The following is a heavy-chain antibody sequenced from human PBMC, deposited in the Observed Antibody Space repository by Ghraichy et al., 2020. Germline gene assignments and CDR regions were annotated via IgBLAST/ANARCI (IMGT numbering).Heavy chain of an antibody. J-gene: IGHJ4*02. CDR2: ISGSGGST. V-gene: IGHV3-23*01. D-gene: IGHD2-8*02. Sequence: GESLNISCAASGFTFSSYAMSWVRQAPGKGLEWVSAISGSGGSTYYADSVKGRFTISRDNSKNTLYLQMNSLRAEDTAVYYCAKTAVVYAIRAYYFDYWGQGTLVTVSS. CDR3: AKTAVVYAIRAYYFDY. CDR1: GFTFSSYA.